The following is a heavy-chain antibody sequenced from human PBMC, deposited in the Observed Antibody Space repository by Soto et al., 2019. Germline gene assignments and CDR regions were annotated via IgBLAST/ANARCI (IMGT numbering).Heavy chain of an antibody. V-gene: IGHV4-59*08. Sequence: QVQLQESGPGLVKPSETLSLTCTVSGGSISSYYWSWIRQPPGKGLEWIGYIYYSGSTNYNPSFKSRVTISVDPSKNQFSLKLSSVPAADTAVYYCARGGGEFGNFDYWGQGTLVTVSS. CDR1: GGSISSYY. CDR3: ARGGGEFGNFDY. CDR2: IYYSGST. D-gene: IGHD3-10*01. J-gene: IGHJ4*02.